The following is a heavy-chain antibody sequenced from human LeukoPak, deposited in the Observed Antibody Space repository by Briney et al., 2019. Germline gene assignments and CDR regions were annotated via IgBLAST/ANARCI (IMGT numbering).Heavy chain of an antibody. Sequence: GGSLRLSCAASGFTFSSYSMNWVRQAPGKGLEWVSSISSSSTYIYYADSVKGRFTISRDNAKNSLYLQMNSLRAEDTAVYYCARDYDFWSGNYYYYYMDVWGKGTTVTVSS. CDR1: GFTFSSYS. V-gene: IGHV3-21*01. CDR2: ISSSSTYI. D-gene: IGHD3-3*01. CDR3: ARDYDFWSGNYYYYYMDV. J-gene: IGHJ6*03.